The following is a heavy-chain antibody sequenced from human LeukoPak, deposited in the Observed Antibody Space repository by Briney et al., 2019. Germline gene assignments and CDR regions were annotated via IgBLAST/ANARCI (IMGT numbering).Heavy chain of an antibody. CDR3: ARVFYGSGSSFWLDS. D-gene: IGHD3-10*01. CDR1: GGSFSGYY. Sequence: SETLSLTCAVYGGSFSGYYWSWIRQPPGKGLEWIGEINHSGSTNYNPSLKSRVTISVDTSKNQFSLKLSSVTAADTAVYYCARVFYGSGSSFWLDSWGQGTLVTVSS. V-gene: IGHV4-34*01. J-gene: IGHJ5*01. CDR2: INHSGST.